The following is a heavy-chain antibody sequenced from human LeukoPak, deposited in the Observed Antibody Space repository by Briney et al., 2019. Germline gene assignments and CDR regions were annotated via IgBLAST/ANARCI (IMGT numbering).Heavy chain of an antibody. Sequence: APVKVSCKASGGTFSSYAISWVRQAPGQGLEWMGRIIPILGIANYAQKFQGRVTITADKSTSTAYMELSSLRSEDTAVYYCARDLQTGYSSSWYSNPLDYWGQGTLVTVSS. CDR2: IIPILGIA. CDR1: GGTFSSYA. CDR3: ARDLQTGYSSSWYSNPLDY. J-gene: IGHJ4*02. D-gene: IGHD6-13*01. V-gene: IGHV1-69*04.